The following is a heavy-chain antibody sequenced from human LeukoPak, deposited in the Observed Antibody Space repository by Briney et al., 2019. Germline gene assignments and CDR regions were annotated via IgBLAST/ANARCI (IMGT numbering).Heavy chain of an antibody. J-gene: IGHJ4*02. V-gene: IGHV4-59*01. CDR3: ARGGSHWIDY. CDR2: IYYSGTT. D-gene: IGHD1-1*01. CDR1: GGSISSYY. Sequence: SETRSLTCTVSGGSISSYYWSWIRQPPGKGLEWIGYIYYSGTTNYNPSLKSRVTISVDTSKNQFSLKLTSVTAADTAVYYCARGGSHWIDYWGQGTLVTVSS.